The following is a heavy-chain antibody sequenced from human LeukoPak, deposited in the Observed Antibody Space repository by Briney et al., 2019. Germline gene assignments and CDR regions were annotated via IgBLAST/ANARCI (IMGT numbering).Heavy chain of an antibody. CDR2: INAGNGNT. CDR1: GYTFTSYA. Sequence: GASVKVSCKASGYTFTSYAMHRVRQASGQRLEWMGWINAGNGNTKYSQKFQGRVTITRDTSASTAYMELSSLRSEDTAVYYCARTRGGSWFDYWGQGTLVTVSS. D-gene: IGHD6-13*01. V-gene: IGHV1-3*01. CDR3: ARTRGGSWFDY. J-gene: IGHJ4*02.